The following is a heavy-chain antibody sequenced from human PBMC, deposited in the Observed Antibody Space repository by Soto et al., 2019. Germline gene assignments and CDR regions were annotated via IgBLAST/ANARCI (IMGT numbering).Heavy chain of an antibody. CDR3: AKDLTRQLAYWLDP. V-gene: IGHV1-2*02. CDR2: INAHSGGT. D-gene: IGHD6-6*01. CDR1: GFSFTGYY. Sequence: ASVKVSCKASGFSFTGYYIHWLRQAPGQGLERMGWINAHSGGTEYAQKFQGRVTLTRDTSIATAYLTLTSLTSDDTALYYCAKDLTRQLAYWLDPWCQGTQVTVS. J-gene: IGHJ5*02.